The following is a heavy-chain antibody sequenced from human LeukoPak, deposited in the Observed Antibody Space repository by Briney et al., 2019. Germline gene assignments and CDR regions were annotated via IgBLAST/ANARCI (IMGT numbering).Heavy chain of an antibody. Sequence: ASVTVSCKASGYTFTSYGISWVRQAPGQGLEWMGWISAYNGNTNYAQKLQGRVTMTTDTSTSTAYMELRSLRSDDTAVYYCARDVRYFDWLSTDFDYWGQGTLVTVSS. CDR3: ARDVRYFDWLSTDFDY. CDR2: ISAYNGNT. V-gene: IGHV1-18*01. J-gene: IGHJ4*02. CDR1: GYTFTSYG. D-gene: IGHD3-9*01.